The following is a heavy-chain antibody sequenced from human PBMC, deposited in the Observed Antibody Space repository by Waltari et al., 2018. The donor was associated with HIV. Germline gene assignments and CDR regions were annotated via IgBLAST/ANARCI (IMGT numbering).Heavy chain of an antibody. V-gene: IGHV4-4*07. CDR1: GGSISSYY. CDR2: IYTSGST. D-gene: IGHD1-26*01. Sequence: QVQLQESGPGLVKPSETLSLTCTVSGGSISSYYWSWIRQPAGKGLEWIGRIYTSGSTNYNPSLKSRVTMSVDTSKNQFSLKLSSVTAADTAVYYCARERSSGSYYVDWFDPWGQGTLVTVSS. J-gene: IGHJ5*02. CDR3: ARERSSGSYYVDWFDP.